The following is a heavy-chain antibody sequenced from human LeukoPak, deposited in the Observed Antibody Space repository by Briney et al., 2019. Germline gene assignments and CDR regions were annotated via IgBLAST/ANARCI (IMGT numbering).Heavy chain of an antibody. Sequence: ASVKVSCKASGYTFTSYGISWVRQAPGQGLEWMGWISAYNGNTNYAQKLQGRVTMTTDTSTSTAYLELRSLRSDDTAVYYCARDPVYNGRYDFWSGYPIRGIYFDYWGQGTLVTVSS. D-gene: IGHD3-3*01. V-gene: IGHV1-18*01. CDR1: GYTFTSYG. CDR2: ISAYNGNT. CDR3: ARDPVYNGRYDFWSGYPIRGIYFDY. J-gene: IGHJ4*02.